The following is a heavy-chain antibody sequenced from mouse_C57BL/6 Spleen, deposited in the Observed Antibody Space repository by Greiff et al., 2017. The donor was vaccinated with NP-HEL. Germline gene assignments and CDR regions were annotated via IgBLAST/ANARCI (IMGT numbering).Heavy chain of an antibody. CDR3: ARHRYGSGYDLALDC. V-gene: IGHV5-6*01. CDR2: ISSGGSYT. CDR1: GFTFSSYG. D-gene: IGHD1-1*01. J-gene: IGHJ4*01. Sequence: EVKVVESGGDLVKPGGSLKLSCAASGFTFSSYGIAWVRQTPDKSLEWVATISSGGSYTYYPDSVKGRFTIARDNAKNTLYLQMSSLKSEDTAMYYYARHRYGSGYDLALDCWGPGTSVTVSS.